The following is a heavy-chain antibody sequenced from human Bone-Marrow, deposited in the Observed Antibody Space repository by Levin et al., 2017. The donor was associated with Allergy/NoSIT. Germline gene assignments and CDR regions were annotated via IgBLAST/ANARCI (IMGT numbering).Heavy chain of an antibody. J-gene: IGHJ3*02. V-gene: IGHV3-21*01. Sequence: LSLTCAASGFTFTSYSINWVRQAPGKGLEWVSSISSTGRYIYYADSVKGRITISRDNAKNSLYLQMNSLRAEDTAVYYCAREEYCSGGSCSPDAFDIWGQGTMITVSS. CDR2: ISSTGRYI. CDR3: AREEYCSGGSCSPDAFDI. D-gene: IGHD2-15*01. CDR1: GFTFTSYS.